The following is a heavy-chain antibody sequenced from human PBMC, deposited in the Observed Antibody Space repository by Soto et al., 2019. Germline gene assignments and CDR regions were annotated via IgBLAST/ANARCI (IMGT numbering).Heavy chain of an antibody. Sequence: QITLKESGPTLVKPTQTLTLTCTYSGFSLRTTGVGVGWIRQPPGKALEWLGIIYWNDDKRYSPSLKSRFTLTSDISKSQVFLTMTNMDPVDTATYYCAHTWGLPFDYWGQGTLVIVSS. J-gene: IGHJ4*02. CDR2: IYWNDDK. D-gene: IGHD3-16*01. V-gene: IGHV2-5*01. CDR3: AHTWGLPFDY. CDR1: GFSLRTTGVG.